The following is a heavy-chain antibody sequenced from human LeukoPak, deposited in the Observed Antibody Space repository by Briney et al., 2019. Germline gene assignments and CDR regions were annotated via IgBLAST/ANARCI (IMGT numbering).Heavy chain of an antibody. CDR2: IYYSGST. V-gene: IGHV4-31*03. Sequence: SETLSLTCTVSGGSISSGGYYWSWIRQHPGKGLEWIGYIYYSGSTYYNPSLKSRVTISVDTSKNQFSLKLSSVTAADSAVYYCASTLYYDSSGYHQFDYWAREPWSPSPQ. D-gene: IGHD3-22*01. J-gene: IGHJ4*02. CDR3: ASTLYYDSSGYHQFDY. CDR1: GGSISSGGYY.